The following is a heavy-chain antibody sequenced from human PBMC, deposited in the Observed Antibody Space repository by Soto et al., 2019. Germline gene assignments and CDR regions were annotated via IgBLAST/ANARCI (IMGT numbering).Heavy chain of an antibody. V-gene: IGHV3-7*01. CDR3: ATATAGGTRAFDY. J-gene: IGHJ4*02. Sequence: PGGSLRLSCAASGFSFNSHWMSWVRQAPGKGLEWVANIKEDGGEKYYVDSVKGRFTISRDNAETSLFLQMSSLRAEDTAVYYCATATAGGTRAFDYWGQGTLVTVSS. CDR1: GFSFNSHW. CDR2: IKEDGGEK. D-gene: IGHD6-13*01.